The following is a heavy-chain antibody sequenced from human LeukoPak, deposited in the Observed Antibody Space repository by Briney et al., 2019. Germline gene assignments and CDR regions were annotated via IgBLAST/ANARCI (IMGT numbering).Heavy chain of an antibody. Sequence: GGSLRLSCAASGFTFTSYAMTWVRQAPGKGLEWVSTINGGGDSTYSADSVKGRFTISRDNSKNTLFLQMSSLRADDTALYYCAAGVVGAPCEYWGQGALVTVSS. V-gene: IGHV3-23*01. J-gene: IGHJ4*02. CDR2: INGGGDST. CDR1: GFTFTSYA. CDR3: AAGVVGAPCEY. D-gene: IGHD3-10*01.